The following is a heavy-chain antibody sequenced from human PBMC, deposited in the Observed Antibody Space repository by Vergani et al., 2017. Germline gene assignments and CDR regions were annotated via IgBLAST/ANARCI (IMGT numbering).Heavy chain of an antibody. J-gene: IGHJ5*02. CDR3: ARDGRGWPSYNWFDP. V-gene: IGHV1-2*02. CDR2: INPNSGGT. CDR1: GYTFTGYY. Sequence: QVQLVQSGAEVQKPGASVKVSCKASGYTFTGYYMHWVRQAPGQGLEWMGWINPNSGGTNYAQKFQGRVTMTRDTSISTAYMELSRLRSDDTAVYYCARDGRGWPSYNWFDPWGQGTLVTVSS. D-gene: IGHD1-26*01.